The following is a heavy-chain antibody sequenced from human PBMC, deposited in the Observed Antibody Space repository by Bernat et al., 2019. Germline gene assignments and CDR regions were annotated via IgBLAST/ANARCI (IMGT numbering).Heavy chain of an antibody. CDR3: AKTKAGWLVLNDAFDI. D-gene: IGHD6-19*01. Sequence: EVQLLESGGGLVQPGGSLRLSCAASGFTFSSYAMSWVRQAPGKGLEWVSAISGSGGSTYYADSVKGRFTISRDNSKNTLYLQMNSLRAEDTAVYYCAKTKAGWLVLNDAFDIWGQGTMVTVSS. V-gene: IGHV3-23*01. CDR1: GFTFSSYA. J-gene: IGHJ3*02. CDR2: ISGSGGST.